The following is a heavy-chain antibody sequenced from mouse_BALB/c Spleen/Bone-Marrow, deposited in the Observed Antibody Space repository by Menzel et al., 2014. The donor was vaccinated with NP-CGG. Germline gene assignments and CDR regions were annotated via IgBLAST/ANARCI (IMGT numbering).Heavy chain of an antibody. CDR1: GYAFSTYW. D-gene: IGHD2-1*01. V-gene: IGHV1-80*01. CDR2: IYPGNGNA. J-gene: IGHJ3*01. CDR3: SRGGNYRTY. Sequence: VQLQQSGAELVRPGSSVKISCKASGYAFSTYWMNWVKQRPGQGLEWIGQIYPGNGNADYNGKFKDKATLTADKSSRTAYMHLSSLTSEDPAVYFCSRGGNYRTYWGQGTLVTVSA.